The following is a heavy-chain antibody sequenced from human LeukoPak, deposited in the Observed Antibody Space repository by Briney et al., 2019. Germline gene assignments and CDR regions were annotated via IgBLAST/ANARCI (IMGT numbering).Heavy chain of an antibody. CDR1: GYTFTGYY. CDR2: INPNSGGT. D-gene: IGHD6-6*01. J-gene: IGHJ4*02. CDR3: ARGNPSSRGRNFDY. Sequence: GASVKVSCKASGYTFTGYYMYWVRQAPGQGLEWMGWINPNSGGTNYAQKFQGRVTMTRDTSISTAYMELSRLRSDDTAVYYCARGNPSSRGRNFDYWGQGTLVTVSS. V-gene: IGHV1-2*02.